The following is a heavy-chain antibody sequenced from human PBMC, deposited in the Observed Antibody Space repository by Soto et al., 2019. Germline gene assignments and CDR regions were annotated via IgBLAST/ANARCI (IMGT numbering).Heavy chain of an antibody. CDR1: GFTFISAW. CDR2: ISGGGGQT. Sequence: GGSLRLSCAASGFTFISAWMNWVRQAPGKGPEWVSAISGGGGQTYYLESVKGRFTISRDNSKNTVSLLLNSLRADDTAVYYCAKEGSPPFFQHWGQGTLVTVSS. CDR3: AKEGSPPFFQH. J-gene: IGHJ4*02. V-gene: IGHV3-23*01. D-gene: IGHD3-10*01.